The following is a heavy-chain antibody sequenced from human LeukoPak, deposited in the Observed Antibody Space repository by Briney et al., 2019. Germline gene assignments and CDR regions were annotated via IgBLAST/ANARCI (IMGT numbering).Heavy chain of an antibody. Sequence: PSETLSLTCTVSGGSISSYYWSWLRQPAGKGLEWIGRIYTSGSTNYNPSLKSRVTVSVDTSKNQFSLKLSSVTAADTAVYYCARELVPAAKFDPWGQGTLVTVSS. CDR1: GGSISSYY. V-gene: IGHV4-4*07. CDR3: ARELVPAAKFDP. D-gene: IGHD2-2*01. J-gene: IGHJ5*02. CDR2: IYTSGST.